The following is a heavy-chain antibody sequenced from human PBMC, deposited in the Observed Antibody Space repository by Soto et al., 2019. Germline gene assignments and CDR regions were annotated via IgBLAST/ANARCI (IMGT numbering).Heavy chain of an antibody. CDR1: GFTFSSYA. D-gene: IGHD3-10*01. Sequence: EVQLLESGGGLVQPGGSLRLSCAASGFTFSSYAMSWVRQAPGKGLEWVSAISGSGGSTYYADSVKGRFTISRDNSKNTLYLQMNSLRAEDTAVYYCANGVHFWSGYWRNYYGSGSPSYYYYMDVWGKGTTVTVSS. CDR2: ISGSGGST. J-gene: IGHJ6*03. CDR3: ANGVHFWSGYWRNYYGSGSPSYYYYMDV. V-gene: IGHV3-23*01.